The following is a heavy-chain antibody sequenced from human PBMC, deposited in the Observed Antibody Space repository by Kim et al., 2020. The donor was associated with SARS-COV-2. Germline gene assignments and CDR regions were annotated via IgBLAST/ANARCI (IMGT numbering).Heavy chain of an antibody. CDR3: TKDRLGREIWGYGMDV. D-gene: IGHD3-16*01. CDR1: GFTFHEYT. J-gene: IGHJ6*02. V-gene: IGHV3-43*01. Sequence: GGSLRLSCAASGFTFHEYTFHWIRQAPGKGLEWVSLMSWDGARTYYADSVKGRFTVSRDNSKNSLYLQMTSLKTEDTGLYFCTKDRLGREIWGYGMDVWGQGTTVTVAS. CDR2: MSWDGART.